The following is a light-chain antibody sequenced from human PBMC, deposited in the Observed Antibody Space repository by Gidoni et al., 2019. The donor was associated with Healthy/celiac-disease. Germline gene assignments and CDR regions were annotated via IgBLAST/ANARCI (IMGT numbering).Light chain of an antibody. Sequence: DIVMTQSPPSLPVTPGEPASISCRSSQSLLHSNGYNYLDWYLQKPGQSPQLLIYLGFNRASGVPDRFSGSGSGTDFTLKISRVEAEDVGVYYCMQALQTPCSFGQGTKLEIK. CDR1: QSLLHSNGYNY. CDR3: MQALQTPCS. J-gene: IGKJ2*04. CDR2: LGF. V-gene: IGKV2-28*01.